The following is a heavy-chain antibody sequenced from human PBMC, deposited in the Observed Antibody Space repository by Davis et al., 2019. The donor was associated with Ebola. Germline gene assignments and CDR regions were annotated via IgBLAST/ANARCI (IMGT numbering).Heavy chain of an antibody. CDR1: GFTFSSYW. J-gene: IGHJ6*04. D-gene: IGHD6-13*01. V-gene: IGHV3-7*01. CDR2: IKQDGSEK. CDR3: ARDPGSNWYFMDV. Sequence: PGGSLRLSCAASGFTFSSYWMSWVRQAPGKGLEWVANIKQDGSEKYYVDSVKGRFTISRDNAKNSLYLQMNSLRAEDTAVYYCARDPGSNWYFMDVWGKGTTVAVSS.